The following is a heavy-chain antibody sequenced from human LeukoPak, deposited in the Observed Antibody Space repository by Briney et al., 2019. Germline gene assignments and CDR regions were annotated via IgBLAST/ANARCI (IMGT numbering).Heavy chain of an antibody. Sequence: PGGSLRLSCAASGFTFSSYSMNWVRQAPGKGLEWVSYISSSSSTIYYADSVKGRFTISRDNAKNSLYLQMNSLRAEDTAVYYCARGRELLWMANARPNWFDPWGQGTLVTVSS. D-gene: IGHD2-2*01. V-gene: IGHV3-48*04. CDR2: ISSSSSTI. CDR3: ARGRELLWMANARPNWFDP. CDR1: GFTFSSYS. J-gene: IGHJ5*02.